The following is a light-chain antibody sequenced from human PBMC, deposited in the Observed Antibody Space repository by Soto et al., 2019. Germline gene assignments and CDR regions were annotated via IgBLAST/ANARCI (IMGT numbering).Light chain of an antibody. J-gene: IGKJ1*01. V-gene: IGKV3-20*01. Sequence: PGERASLSCRASQSVSSTYLVWYQQKPGQAPRLLIYAASSRATGIPDRFTGSGSGTDFTLTISSLEPEDIAVYYRQQYGSSLTFGQGTKVDIK. CDR3: QQYGSSLT. CDR1: QSVSSTY. CDR2: AAS.